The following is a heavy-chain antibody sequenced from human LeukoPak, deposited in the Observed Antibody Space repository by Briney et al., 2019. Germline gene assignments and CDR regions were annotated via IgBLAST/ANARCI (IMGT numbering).Heavy chain of an antibody. CDR1: GFTFSSYA. CDR2: ISGSGGST. J-gene: IGHJ4*02. Sequence: TGGSLRPSCAASGFTFSSYAMSWVRQAPGKGLEWVSAISGSGGSTYYADSVKGRFTISRDNSKNTLYLQMNSLRAEDTAVYYCAKAEFYGFWSGYYSDYWGQGTLVTVSS. V-gene: IGHV3-23*01. D-gene: IGHD3-3*01. CDR3: AKAEFYGFWSGYYSDY.